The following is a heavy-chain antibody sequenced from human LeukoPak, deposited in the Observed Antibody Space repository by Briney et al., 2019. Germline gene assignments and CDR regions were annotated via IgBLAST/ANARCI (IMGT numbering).Heavy chain of an antibody. CDR3: AKYGSGSYLGFDY. V-gene: IGHV4-39*07. Sequence: PSETLSLTCTVSGGSISSSSYYWGWIRQPPGKGLEWIGSIYYSGSTYYNPSLKSRVTISVDTSKNQFSLKLSSVTAADTAVYYCAKYGSGSYLGFDYWGQGTLVTVSS. CDR1: GGSISSSSYY. J-gene: IGHJ4*02. D-gene: IGHD3-10*01. CDR2: IYYSGST.